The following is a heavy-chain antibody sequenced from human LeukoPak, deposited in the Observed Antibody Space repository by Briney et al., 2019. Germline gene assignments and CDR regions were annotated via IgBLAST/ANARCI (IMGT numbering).Heavy chain of an antibody. CDR2: ISGSSGII. D-gene: IGHD1-26*01. V-gene: IGHV3-48*01. CDR3: AKDLDGNYYENYDAFDI. Sequence: GGSLRLSCAASGFTFNTYTMNWVRQAPGKGLEWVSYISGSSGIIDYADSVRGRFTISRDNAKNSLYLQMNSLRAEDTAVYYCAKDLDGNYYENYDAFDIWGQGTMVTVSS. CDR1: GFTFNTYT. J-gene: IGHJ3*02.